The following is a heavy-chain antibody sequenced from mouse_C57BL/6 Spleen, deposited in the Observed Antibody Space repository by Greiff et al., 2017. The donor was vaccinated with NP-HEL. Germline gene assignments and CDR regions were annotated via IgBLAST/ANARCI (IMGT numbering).Heavy chain of an antibody. V-gene: IGHV3-6*01. J-gene: IGHJ3*01. CDR3: ATFSGEFAY. Sequence: VQLQESGPGLVKPSQSLSLTCSVTGYSITSGYYWNWIRQFPGNKLEWMGYISYDGSNNYHPSLKNRISITRDTSKNQFVLKLNSVTTEDTATYYCATFSGEFAYWGQGTLVTVSA. CDR1: GYSITSGYY. D-gene: IGHD6-2*01. CDR2: ISYDGSN.